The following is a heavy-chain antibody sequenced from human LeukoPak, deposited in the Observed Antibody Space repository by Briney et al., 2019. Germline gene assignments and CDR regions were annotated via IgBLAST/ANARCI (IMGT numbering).Heavy chain of an antibody. CDR3: AKDLPDRYSLDY. CDR2: TNYDGSDR. D-gene: IGHD2-15*01. CDR1: GFTFRNYA. V-gene: IGHV3-30*18. Sequence: PGRSLRLSCAASGFTFRNYAMYWVRQAPGKGLEWVAFTNYDGSDRCYADSVKGRFTVSRDNPKNTLYLQMNSLRTEDTAVYYCAKDLPDRYSLDYWGQGTLVTVSS. J-gene: IGHJ4*02.